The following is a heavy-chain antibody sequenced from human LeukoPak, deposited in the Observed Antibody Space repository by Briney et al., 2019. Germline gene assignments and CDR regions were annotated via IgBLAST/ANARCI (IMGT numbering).Heavy chain of an antibody. V-gene: IGHV1-18*01. CDR2: ISAYNGNT. J-gene: IGHJ4*02. CDR1: GYTFTSYG. CDR3: ARDLGIVVAAAGY. D-gene: IGHD2-2*03. Sequence: ASVKVSCKASGYTFTSYGISWVRQAPGQGLEWMGWISAYNGNTNYAQKLQGRVTMTTDTSTSTAHMELRSLRSDDTAVYYCARDLGIVVAAAGYWGQGTLVTVSS.